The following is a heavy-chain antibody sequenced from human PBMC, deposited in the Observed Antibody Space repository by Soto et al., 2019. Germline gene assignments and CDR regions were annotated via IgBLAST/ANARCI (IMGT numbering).Heavy chain of an antibody. CDR1: GGTFSSYA. Sequence: SVKVSCKASGGTFSSYAISWVRQAPGQGLEWMGGIIPIFGTANYAQKFQGRVTITADESTSTAYMELSSLRSADTAVYYCAREGIAAACTQGFDPWGQGTLVTVSS. J-gene: IGHJ5*02. CDR2: IIPIFGTA. D-gene: IGHD6-13*01. V-gene: IGHV1-69*13. CDR3: AREGIAAACTQGFDP.